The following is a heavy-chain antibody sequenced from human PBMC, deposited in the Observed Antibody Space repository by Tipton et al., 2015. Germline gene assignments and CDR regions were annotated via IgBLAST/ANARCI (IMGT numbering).Heavy chain of an antibody. J-gene: IGHJ4*02. CDR2: ISWDGANT. Sequence: SLRLSCAASGFTFDDYAMHWVRQAPGKGLEWVSLISWDGANTYYADSVKGRFTISRDNAKNTLYLQMNSLRAEDTAVYFCARGDYFDYWGQGTLVIVSS. CDR1: GFTFDDYA. CDR3: ARGDYFDY. V-gene: IGHV3-43D*04.